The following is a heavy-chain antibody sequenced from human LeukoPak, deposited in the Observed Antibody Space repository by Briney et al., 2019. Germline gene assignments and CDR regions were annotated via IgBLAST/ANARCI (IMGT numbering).Heavy chain of an antibody. Sequence: SETLSLTCIGTGGSIGTYHWGGIGHSPRKGLEWIGYIYVTGSTRYNPYLQSRVTISVDTSRNQFFLKMSSVTAADTAVYYCARHIGGGIEDMDVWGTGTKVTVSS. CDR1: GGSIGTYH. CDR3: ARHIGGGIEDMDV. V-gene: IGHV4-59*08. J-gene: IGHJ6*03. D-gene: IGHD3-16*02. CDR2: IYVTGST.